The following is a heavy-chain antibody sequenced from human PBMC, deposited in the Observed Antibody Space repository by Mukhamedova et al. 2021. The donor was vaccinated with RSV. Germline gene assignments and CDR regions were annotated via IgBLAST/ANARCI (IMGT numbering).Heavy chain of an antibody. V-gene: IGHV4-30-4*08. J-gene: IGHJ4*02. CDR2: IYYSGST. D-gene: IGHD3-16*01. CDR3: ARVSILGGSFDY. Sequence: SWIRQPPGKGLEWIGYIYYSGSTYYNPSLKSRVIISVDTSKNQFSLKLSSVTAADTAVYYCARVSILGGSFDYWGQGTLVTVSP.